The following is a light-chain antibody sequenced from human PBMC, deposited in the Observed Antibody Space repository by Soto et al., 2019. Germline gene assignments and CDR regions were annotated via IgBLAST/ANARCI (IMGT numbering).Light chain of an antibody. Sequence: DVVMTQSPLSLPVTLGQPASISCRASQGLVYRNGNTFLDWLFQRPGQPPRRLNYKVSNRDSGVPGRFSGSWASYDFTLNISRVAAEDVWVYYCLQYTHWPHTFGQGTKVYIK. J-gene: IGKJ2*01. CDR1: QGLVYRNGNTF. CDR2: KVS. CDR3: LQYTHWPHT. V-gene: IGKV2-30*01.